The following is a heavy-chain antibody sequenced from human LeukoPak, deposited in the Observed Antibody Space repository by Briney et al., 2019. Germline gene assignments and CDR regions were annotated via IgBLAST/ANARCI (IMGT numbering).Heavy chain of an antibody. CDR3: AKTSSEGLKAFDY. D-gene: IGHD3-3*01. Sequence: GGSLRLSCAASGFTFSSYAMSWVRQAPGKGLEWVSAISGSGGSTYYTDSVKGRLTISRDNSKNTLYLQMNSLRAEDTAVYYCAKTSSEGLKAFDYWGQGTLVTVSS. CDR2: ISGSGGST. J-gene: IGHJ4*02. CDR1: GFTFSSYA. V-gene: IGHV3-23*01.